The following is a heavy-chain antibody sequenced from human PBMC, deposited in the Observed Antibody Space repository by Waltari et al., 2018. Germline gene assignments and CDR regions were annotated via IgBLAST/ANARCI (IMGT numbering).Heavy chain of an antibody. CDR2: IRYDGSNE. V-gene: IGHV3-30*02. Sequence: QVQLVESGGGVVQLGGPLSLSCASPGFTCSSIGRHWVRQVPGKGLEGGAFIRYDGSNEYYADSVKGRFTSSRENSKNTLYLQMNSLRPEDTAVYYCAKESGGGSGWHIDYWGQGTLVTVSS. J-gene: IGHJ4*02. CDR1: GFTCSSIG. CDR3: AKESGGGSGWHIDY. D-gene: IGHD6-19*01.